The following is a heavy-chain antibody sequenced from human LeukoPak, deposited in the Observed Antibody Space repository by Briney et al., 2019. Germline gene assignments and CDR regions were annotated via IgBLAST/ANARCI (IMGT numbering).Heavy chain of an antibody. CDR2: INHSGST. CDR1: GGSFSGYY. J-gene: IGHJ4*02. V-gene: IGHV4-34*01. D-gene: IGHD6-19*01. CDR3: ARAVAGTRFDY. Sequence: PSETLSLTCAVYGGSFSGYYWSWIRQPPGKGLEWIGEINHSGSTNYNPSLTSRVTISVDTSKNQFSLKLSSVTAADTAVYYCARAVAGTRFDYWGQGTLVTVSS.